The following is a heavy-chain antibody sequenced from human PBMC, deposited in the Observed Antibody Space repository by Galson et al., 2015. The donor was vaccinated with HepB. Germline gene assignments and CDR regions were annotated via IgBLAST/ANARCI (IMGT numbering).Heavy chain of an antibody. CDR3: AKEEGGYSPPYFDS. Sequence: SLRLSCAASGFTFSSFAMSWVRQAPGKGLEWVSSISGRGGSTYYADSVKGRFTISRDNPKNTLYLQMNSLRAEDTAIYYCAKEEGGYSPPYFDSWGQGTLVTVSS. CDR1: GFTFSSFA. J-gene: IGHJ4*02. V-gene: IGHV3-23*01. D-gene: IGHD3-22*01. CDR2: ISGRGGST.